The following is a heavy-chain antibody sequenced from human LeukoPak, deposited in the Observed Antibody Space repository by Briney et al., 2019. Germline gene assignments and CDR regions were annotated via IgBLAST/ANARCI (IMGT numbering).Heavy chain of an antibody. CDR2: ISGSGVTT. J-gene: IGHJ4*02. Sequence: GGSLRLSCAASGFTFSTYAMSWVRQAPGRGLEWVSGISGSGVTTYYTDSVKGRFTISRDNAKNTLYLQIDTMRAEDTAVYYCAKGATTRSTVITYYFDNWGQGTLVTVSS. D-gene: IGHD4-17*01. V-gene: IGHV3-23*01. CDR1: GFTFSTYA. CDR3: AKGATTRSTVITYYFDN.